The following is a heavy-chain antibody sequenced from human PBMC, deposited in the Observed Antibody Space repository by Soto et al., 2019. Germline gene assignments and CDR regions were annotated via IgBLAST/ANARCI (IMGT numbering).Heavy chain of an antibody. Sequence: QLQLQESGPGLVKPSETLSLTCTVSGGSISSSSYYWGWIRQRPGKGLEWIGSIYYSGSTYYNPSLKSRVTISVDTSKNQFSLKLSSVTAADMAVYYCARGWDTAMVTPDTWFDYWGQGTLVTVSS. CDR2: IYYSGST. V-gene: IGHV4-39*01. D-gene: IGHD5-18*01. CDR1: GGSISSSSYY. CDR3: ARGWDTAMVTPDTWFDY. J-gene: IGHJ4*02.